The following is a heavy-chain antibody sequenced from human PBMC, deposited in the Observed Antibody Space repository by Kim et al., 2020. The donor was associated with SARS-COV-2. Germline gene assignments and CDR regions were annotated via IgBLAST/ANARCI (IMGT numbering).Heavy chain of an antibody. V-gene: IGHV4-34*01. CDR2: INHSGST. D-gene: IGHD6-19*01. CDR3: ARGTRQWLVRGPYYYYMDV. Sequence: SETLSLTCAVYGGSFSGYYWSWSRQPPGKGLEWIGEINHSGSTNYNPSLKSRVTISVDTSKNQFSLKLSSVTAADTAVYYCARGTRQWLVRGPYYYYMDVWGKGTTVTVSS. CDR1: GGSFSGYY. J-gene: IGHJ6*03.